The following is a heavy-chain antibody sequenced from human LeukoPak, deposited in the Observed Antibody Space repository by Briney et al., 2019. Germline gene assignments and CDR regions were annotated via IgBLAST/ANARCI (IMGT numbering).Heavy chain of an antibody. Sequence: PSETLSLTCTVSGGSISSYYWSWIRQPPGKGLEWIGEINHSGSTNYNPSLKSRVTISVDTSKNQFSLKLSSVTAADTAVYYCARGLGDTAMVEGYWGQGTLVTVSS. CDR2: INHSGST. D-gene: IGHD5-18*01. CDR3: ARGLGDTAMVEGY. CDR1: GGSISSYY. V-gene: IGHV4-34*01. J-gene: IGHJ4*02.